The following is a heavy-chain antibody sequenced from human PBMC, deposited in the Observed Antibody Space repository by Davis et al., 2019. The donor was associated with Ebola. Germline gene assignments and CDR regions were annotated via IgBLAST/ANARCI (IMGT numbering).Heavy chain of an antibody. CDR1: GFPFSAYF. V-gene: IGHV3-23*01. D-gene: IGHD3-3*01. J-gene: IGHJ6*04. CDR2: ISGSGGST. Sequence: PGGSLRLSCGVSGFPFSAYFMDWVRQAPGKGLEWVSAISGSGGSTYYAGSVKGRFTVSRDNSKKTMYLQMNSLRAEDTAVYYCARSGLSFGVVKYHYGMDVWGKGTTVTVSS. CDR3: ARSGLSFGVVKYHYGMDV.